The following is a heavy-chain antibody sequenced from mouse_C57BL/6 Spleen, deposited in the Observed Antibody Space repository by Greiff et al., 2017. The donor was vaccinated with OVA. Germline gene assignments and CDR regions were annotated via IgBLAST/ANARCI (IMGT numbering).Heavy chain of an antibody. V-gene: IGHV1-31*01. D-gene: IGHD1-1*01. CDR3: ARSSITTVVADYFDY. Sequence: LQQSGPELVKPGASVKISCKASGYSFTGYYMHWVKQSHGNILDWIGYIYPYNGVSSYNQKFKGKATLTVDKSSSTAYMELRSLTSEDSAVYYCARSSITTVVADYFDYWGQGTTLTVSS. J-gene: IGHJ2*01. CDR2: IYPYNGVS. CDR1: GYSFTGYY.